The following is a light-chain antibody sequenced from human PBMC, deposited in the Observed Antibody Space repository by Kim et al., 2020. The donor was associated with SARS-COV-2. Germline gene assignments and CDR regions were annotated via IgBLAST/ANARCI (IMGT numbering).Light chain of an antibody. Sequence: SYELTQPPSVSVSPEQTASITCSGDKLGDKYACWYQQKPGQSPVLVIYQDSKRPSGIPERFSGSNSGNTATLTISGTQAMDEADYYCQAWDSSTASVFGGVTPLTVL. J-gene: IGLJ3*02. CDR2: QDS. CDR3: QAWDSSTASV. V-gene: IGLV3-1*01. CDR1: KLGDKY.